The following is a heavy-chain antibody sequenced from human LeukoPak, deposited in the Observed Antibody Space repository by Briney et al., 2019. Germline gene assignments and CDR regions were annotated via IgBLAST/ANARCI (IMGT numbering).Heavy chain of an antibody. D-gene: IGHD2-2*01. CDR2: INAGNGNT. CDR1: GYTFTSYA. CDR3: ARTSLPWDAFDI. V-gene: IGHV1-3*01. J-gene: IGHJ3*02. Sequence: ASVKVSCKASGYTFTSYAMHWVRQAPGQRLEWMGWINAGNGNTKYSQKFQGRVTITRDTSASTAYMELSSVTAADTAVYYCARTSLPWDAFDIWGQGTMVTVSS.